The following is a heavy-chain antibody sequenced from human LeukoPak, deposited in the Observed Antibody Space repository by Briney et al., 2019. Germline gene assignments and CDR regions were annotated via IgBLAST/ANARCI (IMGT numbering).Heavy chain of an antibody. CDR1: GGSISSYY. V-gene: IGHV4-59*01. CDR2: IYYSGST. CDR3: ARHHYYDSSGYYGYYFDY. D-gene: IGHD3-22*01. J-gene: IGHJ4*02. Sequence: PSETLSLTCTVSGGSISSYYWSWIRQPPGKGLEWIGYIYYSGSTNYNPSLKSRVTISVDTSKNQFSLKLSSVTAADTAVYYCARHHYYDSSGYYGYYFDYWGQGTLVTVSS.